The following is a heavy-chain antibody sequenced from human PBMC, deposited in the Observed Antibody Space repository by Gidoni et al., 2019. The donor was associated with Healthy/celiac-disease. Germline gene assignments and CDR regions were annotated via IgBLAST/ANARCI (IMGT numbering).Heavy chain of an antibody. CDR1: GLSIISGDYY. CDR2: IYYRGST. V-gene: IGHV4-31*03. D-gene: IGHD3-22*01. J-gene: IGHJ6*02. Sequence: QAQLQESGSGLVKPSQTLSLTCTVSGLSIISGDYYWSWIRQHPGKGLEWIGYIYYRGSTYYDPSLKSRVTISVDTSKNQFSLKLSSVTAADTAVYYCARDSGYYDSSGSYGMDVWGQGTTVTVSS. CDR3: ARDSGYYDSSGSYGMDV.